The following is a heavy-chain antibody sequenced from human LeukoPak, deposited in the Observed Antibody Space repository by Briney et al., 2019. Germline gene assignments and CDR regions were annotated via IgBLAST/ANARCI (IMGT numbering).Heavy chain of an antibody. D-gene: IGHD2-2*02. CDR2: ITGSGAST. Sequence: GGSLSLSFAASGFTFNSYAMNWVRQAPGKGLEWVSSITGSGASTYYADSVKGRFTISRDNSKNTMYLQMNSLRAEDTAVYYCAKSRQCSSTSCYRAGDYWGQGTLVTVSS. V-gene: IGHV3-23*01. J-gene: IGHJ4*02. CDR1: GFTFNSYA. CDR3: AKSRQCSSTSCYRAGDY.